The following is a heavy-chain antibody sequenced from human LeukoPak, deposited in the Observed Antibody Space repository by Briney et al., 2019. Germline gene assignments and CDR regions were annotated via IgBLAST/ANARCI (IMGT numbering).Heavy chain of an antibody. CDR2: IYYSGST. V-gene: IGHV4-59*01. D-gene: IGHD1-1*01. J-gene: IGHJ5*02. CDR3: ARSAGRRVNWFDP. Sequence: KASETLSLTCTVSGGSISSYYWSWIRQPPGTGLELIGYIYYSGSTNYNPSLKSRVTISVDTSKNQFSLKLSSVTAADTAVYYCARSAGRRVNWFDPWGQGTLVTVSS. CDR1: GGSISSYY.